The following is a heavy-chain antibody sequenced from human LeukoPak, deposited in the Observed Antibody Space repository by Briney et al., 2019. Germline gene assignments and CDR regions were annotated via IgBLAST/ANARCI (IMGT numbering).Heavy chain of an antibody. CDR3: ARDNDSSGYYNPIDY. D-gene: IGHD3-22*01. CDR1: GYTFTGYY. V-gene: IGHV1-2*06. J-gene: IGHJ4*02. Sequence: ASVKVSCKASGYTFTGYYMHWVRQAPGHGLEWMGRINPNSGGTNYAQKFQGRVTMTRDTSISTAYMELSRLRSDDTAVYYCARDNDSSGYYNPIDYWGQGTLVTVSS. CDR2: INPNSGGT.